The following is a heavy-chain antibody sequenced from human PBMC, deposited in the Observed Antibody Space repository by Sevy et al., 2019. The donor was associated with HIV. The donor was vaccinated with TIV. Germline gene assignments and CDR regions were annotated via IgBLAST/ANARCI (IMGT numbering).Heavy chain of an antibody. CDR3: ARRGDNNWFDP. CDR2: ISYTRST. J-gene: IGHJ5*02. Sequence: SETLSLTCTVSGVSISGGAYYWGWIRQPPGKGLEWIGSISYTRSTYYNPSLKSRVTISVHTSKNQFSLKLTSVTAADTAGYYWARRGDNNWFDPWGQGTLVTVSS. D-gene: IGHD2-15*01. CDR1: GVSISGGAYY. V-gene: IGHV4-39*01.